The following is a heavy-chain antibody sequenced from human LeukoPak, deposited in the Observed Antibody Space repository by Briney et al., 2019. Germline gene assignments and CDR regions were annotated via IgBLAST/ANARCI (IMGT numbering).Heavy chain of an antibody. J-gene: IGHJ4*02. CDR2: TRNKANSYTT. D-gene: IGHD6-19*01. Sequence: GGSLRLSCAASGFNLSDHYMDWVRQAPGKGLEWVGRTRNKANSYTTEYAASVKGRFTISRDDSKNSLHLQMNSLKTEDTAVYYCVRLRYSSGWYEDYWGQGTLVTVSS. V-gene: IGHV3-72*01. CDR1: GFNLSDHY. CDR3: VRLRYSSGWYEDY.